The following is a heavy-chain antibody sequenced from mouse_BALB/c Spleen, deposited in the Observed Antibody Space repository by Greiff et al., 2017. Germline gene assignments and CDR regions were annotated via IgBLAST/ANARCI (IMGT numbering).Heavy chain of an antibody. CDR1: GFTFSSYA. CDR2: ISSGGST. Sequence: EVKLQESGGGLVKPGGSLKLSCAASGFTFSSYAMSWVRQTPEKRLEWVASISSGGSTYYPDSVKGRFTISRDNARNILYLQMSSLRSEDTAMYYCARGGITTVVAGDYWGQGTTLTVSS. V-gene: IGHV5-6-5*01. CDR3: ARGGITTVVAGDY. J-gene: IGHJ2*01. D-gene: IGHD1-1*01.